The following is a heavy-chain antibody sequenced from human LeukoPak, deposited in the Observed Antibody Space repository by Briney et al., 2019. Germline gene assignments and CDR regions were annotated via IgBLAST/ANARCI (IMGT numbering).Heavy chain of an antibody. CDR1: GFTFDDYA. CDR3: AREYYYDSSGII. V-gene: IGHV3-9*01. Sequence: GGSLRLSCAASGFTFDDYAMHWVRQAPGKGLEWVSGISWNSGSIGYADSVKGRFTISRDNAKNSLYLQMNSLRAEDTAVYYCAREYYYDSSGIIWGQGTLVTVSS. J-gene: IGHJ4*02. CDR2: ISWNSGSI. D-gene: IGHD3-22*01.